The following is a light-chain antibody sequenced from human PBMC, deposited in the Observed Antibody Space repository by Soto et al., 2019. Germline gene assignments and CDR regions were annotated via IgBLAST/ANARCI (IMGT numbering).Light chain of an antibody. CDR3: QQSYSTLSIT. V-gene: IGKV1-39*01. CDR1: ESISRH. J-gene: IGKJ5*01. Sequence: DIQMTQSPSSLSASVGDRVTITCRAGESISRHLNWYQQKPGKAPKRLIYAASSLQNGIPSRFSGGGSGTDFSLTNSNLQPEDFATYYCQQSYSTLSITFGQGTRLEIK. CDR2: AAS.